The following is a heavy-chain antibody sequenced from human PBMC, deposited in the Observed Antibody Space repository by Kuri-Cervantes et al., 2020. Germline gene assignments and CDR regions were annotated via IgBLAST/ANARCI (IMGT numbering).Heavy chain of an antibody. J-gene: IGHJ4*02. V-gene: IGHV3-48*03. CDR3: AKASGNY. Sequence: GGSLRLSCVSSGFTFSSYEINWVRQAPGKGLEWISYISSSSSTIYYADSVKGRFTISRDNAKNSLCLQMNSLRAEDTAVYYCAKASGNYWGQGTLVTVSS. D-gene: IGHD3-10*01. CDR1: GFTFSSYE. CDR2: ISSSSSTI.